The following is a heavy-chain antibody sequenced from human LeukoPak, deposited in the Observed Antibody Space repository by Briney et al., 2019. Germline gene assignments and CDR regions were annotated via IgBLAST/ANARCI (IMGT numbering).Heavy chain of an antibody. V-gene: IGHV4-39*01. D-gene: IGHD6-19*01. CDR1: GGSISSSSYY. J-gene: IGHJ4*02. CDR3: ASSSGWYDY. CDR2: IYYSGST. Sequence: SGTLSLTCTVSGGSISSSSYYWGWIRQPPGKGLEWIGSIYYSGSTYYNPSLKSRVTISVDTSKNQFSLKLSSVTAADTAVYYCASSSGWYDYWGQGTLVTVSS.